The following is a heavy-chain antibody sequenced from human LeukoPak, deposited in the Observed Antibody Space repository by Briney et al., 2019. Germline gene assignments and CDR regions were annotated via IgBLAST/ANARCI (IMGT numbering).Heavy chain of an antibody. CDR1: RLTFSSYA. J-gene: IGHJ4*02. D-gene: IGHD3-3*01. CDR2: VSASGSTT. CDR3: AREGSDFWSGYSKGYFYY. V-gene: IGHV3-23*01. Sequence: PGGSLRLSCAASRLTFSSYAMSWVRQAPGKGLEWVSSVSASGSTTYYADSVKGRFTISRDSSKNTLYLQMNSLRAEDTAVYYCAREGSDFWSGYSKGYFYYRGQGTLVTVSS.